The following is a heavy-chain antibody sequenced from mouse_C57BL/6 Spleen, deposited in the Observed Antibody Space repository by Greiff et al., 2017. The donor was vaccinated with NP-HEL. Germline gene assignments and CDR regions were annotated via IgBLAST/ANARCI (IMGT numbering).Heavy chain of an antibody. D-gene: IGHD2-5*01. CDR1: GFSLTSYA. J-gene: IGHJ1*03. Sequence: VQLKQSGPGLVAPSQSLSITCTVSGFSLTSYAISWVRQPPGKGLEWLGVIWTGGGTNYNSALKSRLSISKDNSKSQVFLKMNSLQTDDTARYYCARGYSNYERLWYFDVWGTGTTVTVSS. CDR3: ARGYSNYERLWYFDV. V-gene: IGHV2-9-1*01. CDR2: IWTGGGT.